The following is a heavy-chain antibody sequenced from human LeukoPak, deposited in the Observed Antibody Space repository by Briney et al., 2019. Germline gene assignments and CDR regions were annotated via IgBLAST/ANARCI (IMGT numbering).Heavy chain of an antibody. D-gene: IGHD3-3*01. CDR2: IKEDGSDK. V-gene: IGHV3-7*01. J-gene: IGHJ4*02. CDR3: ARPVYDFWSGYYIAYFDY. Sequence: GGSLRLSCAASGFTFSSYGMHWVRQAPGKGLEWVASIKEDGSDKYYVDSVKGRFTISRDNAENSLYLQMNSLRAADTAVYYCARPVYDFWSGYYIAYFDYWGQGTLVTVSS. CDR1: GFTFSSYG.